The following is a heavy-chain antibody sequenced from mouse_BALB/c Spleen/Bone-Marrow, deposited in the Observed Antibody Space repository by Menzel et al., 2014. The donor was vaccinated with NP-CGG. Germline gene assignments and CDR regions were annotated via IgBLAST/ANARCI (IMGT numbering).Heavy chain of an antibody. J-gene: IGHJ4*01. CDR2: IYPGDGDI. D-gene: IGHD2-3*01. CDR3: ARSDGYRVMDY. CDR1: GYAFSSSW. Sequence: LVESGPELVKPGASVKISYKASGYAFSSSWVNWVKQRPGQGLEWIGRIYPGDGDINYNGKFKGKATLTADKSSSTAYMQLSSLTSVDSAVYFCARSDGYRVMDYWGQGTSVTVSS. V-gene: IGHV1-82*01.